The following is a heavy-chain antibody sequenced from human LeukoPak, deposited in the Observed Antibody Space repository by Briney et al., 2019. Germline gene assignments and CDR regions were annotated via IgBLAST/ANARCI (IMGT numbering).Heavy chain of an antibody. CDR1: GYTFTGYY. CDR3: ASYSWSYYKDAFDI. Sequence: ASVKVSCKASGYTFTGYYMHWVRQAPGQGLEWMGWINPNSGGTNYAQKFQGRVTMTRDTSISTAYMELSRLRSDDTAVYYCASYSWSYYKDAFDIWGQGTMVTVSS. J-gene: IGHJ3*02. D-gene: IGHD1-26*01. CDR2: INPNSGGT. V-gene: IGHV1-2*02.